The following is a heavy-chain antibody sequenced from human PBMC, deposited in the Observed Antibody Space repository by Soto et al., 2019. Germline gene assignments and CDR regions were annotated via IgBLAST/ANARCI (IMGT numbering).Heavy chain of an antibody. D-gene: IGHD3-22*01. CDR3: ARDLHDSSGSHFDY. J-gene: IGHJ4*02. CDR2: IIPIFGTA. V-gene: IGHV1-69*13. Sequence: SVKVSCKASGGTFSRYAIRWVRQAPGQGLEWMGGIIPIFGTANYAQKFQGRVTITADESTSTAYMELSSLRSEDTAVYYCARDLHDSSGSHFDYWGQGTLVTVSS. CDR1: GGTFSRYA.